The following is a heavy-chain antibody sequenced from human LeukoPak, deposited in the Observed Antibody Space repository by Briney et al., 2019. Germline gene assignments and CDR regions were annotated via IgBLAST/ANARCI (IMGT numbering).Heavy chain of an antibody. J-gene: IGHJ6*02. D-gene: IGHD6-19*01. CDR3: ARDKQWLVYGLDV. V-gene: IGHV3-30*03. Sequence: QSGGSLRLSCAASGFTFSSYGMHWVRQAPGKGLEWVGVISQDGNSKYYGDSVKGRFTISRDNSRNTLYLQMNSLRGEDTAVYYCARDKQWLVYGLDVWGQGTTVTVSS. CDR1: GFTFSSYG. CDR2: ISQDGNSK.